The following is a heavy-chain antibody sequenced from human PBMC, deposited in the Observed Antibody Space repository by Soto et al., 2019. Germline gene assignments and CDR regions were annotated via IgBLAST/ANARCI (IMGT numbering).Heavy chain of an antibody. V-gene: IGHV3-9*01. Sequence: PGGSLRLSCAASGFSFGDYAMHWVRQAPGKGLEWVSGISWKSASIGYADPVKGRFIISRDNAKNSLYLQLNSLRAEDTALYYCAKSTGGTANGLDVWGQGTTVTVSS. CDR1: GFSFGDYA. J-gene: IGHJ6*02. CDR2: ISWKSASI. D-gene: IGHD2-8*02. CDR3: AKSTGGTANGLDV.